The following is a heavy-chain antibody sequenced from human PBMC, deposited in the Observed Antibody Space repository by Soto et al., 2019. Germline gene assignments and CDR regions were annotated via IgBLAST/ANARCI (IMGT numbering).Heavy chain of an antibody. V-gene: IGHV1-18*01. CDR2: ISAYNGNT. D-gene: IGHD3-3*01. CDR3: ARDHNYDFWSGYSTGYYYGMDV. J-gene: IGHJ6*02. Sequence: ASVKVSCKASGYTFTSYGISWVRQAPGQGLEWMGWISAYNGNTNYAQKLQGRVTMTTDTSTSTAYMELRSLRSDDTAVYYCARDHNYDFWSGYSTGYYYGMDVWGQGTTVTVS. CDR1: GYTFTSYG.